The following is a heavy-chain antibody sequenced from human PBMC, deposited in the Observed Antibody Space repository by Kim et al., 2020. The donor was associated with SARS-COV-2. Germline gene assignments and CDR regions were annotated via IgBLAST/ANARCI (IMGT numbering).Heavy chain of an antibody. Sequence: GGSLRLSCAVSGFSFSSYSMNWVRQAPGKGLEWVALISYDGNNKYYVDSVNGRFTISRDNSKYSVYLQMNSLRPDDIAVYYCARDLKAVIRRMTKRTYQYYGMDVWGHGTRVIV. CDR1: GFSFSSYS. J-gene: IGHJ6*02. CDR3: ARDLKAVIRRMTKRTYQYYGMDV. D-gene: IGHD2-21*02. V-gene: IGHV3-30*04. CDR2: ISYDGNNK.